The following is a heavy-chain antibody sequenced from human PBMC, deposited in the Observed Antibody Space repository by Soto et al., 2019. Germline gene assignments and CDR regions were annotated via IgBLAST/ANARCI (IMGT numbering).Heavy chain of an antibody. V-gene: IGHV4-30-4*01. CDR3: ARDPTYDSDYFDY. CDR2: IYYSVST. Sequence: QVQLQESGPGLVKPSQTLSLTCTVSGGSISSGDYYWSWIRQPPGKGLEWIGYIYYSVSTYYNPSLKRRVTIPVDTSKNQFSLKLSSVTAADTAVYYCARDPTYDSDYFDYWGQGTLVTVSS. CDR1: GGSISSGDYY. D-gene: IGHD3-22*01. J-gene: IGHJ4*02.